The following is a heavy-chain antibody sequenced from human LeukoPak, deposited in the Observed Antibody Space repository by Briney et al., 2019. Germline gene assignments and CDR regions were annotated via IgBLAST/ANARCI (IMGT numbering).Heavy chain of an antibody. D-gene: IGHD6-13*01. CDR2: ISGSGGST. CDR3: AKGLSSSWYGAV. CDR1: GFTFSSYA. J-gene: IGHJ4*02. Sequence: PGGPLRLSCVASGFTFSSYAMSWVRQAPGKGLEWVSAISGSGGSTYYADSVRGRFTISRDNSKNTLYLQMNSLRAEDTAVYYCAKGLSSSWYGAVWGQGTLVTVSS. V-gene: IGHV3-23*01.